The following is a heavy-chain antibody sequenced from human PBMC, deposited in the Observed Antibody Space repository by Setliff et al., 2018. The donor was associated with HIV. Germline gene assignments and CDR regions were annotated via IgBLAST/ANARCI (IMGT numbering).Heavy chain of an antibody. V-gene: IGHV3-23*01. CDR3: VKVSRGTVVRGVILVGYFDY. CDR1: GFFFSRHV. Sequence: GGSLRLSCEGSGFFFSRHVMSWVRQAPGKGLEWVSVISSSGGRTYHADSAKGRFTISRDNSKNTLYLQMSSLRVEDTAVYYCVKVSRGTVVRGVILVGYFDYWGQGTLVTVSS. J-gene: IGHJ4*02. CDR2: ISSSGGRT. D-gene: IGHD3-10*02.